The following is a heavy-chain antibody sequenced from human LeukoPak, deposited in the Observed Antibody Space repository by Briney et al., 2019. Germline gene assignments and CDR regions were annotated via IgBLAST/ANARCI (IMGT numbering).Heavy chain of an antibody. J-gene: IGHJ4*02. CDR3: ARVARGYSGYEPYDY. CDR1: GFTFSDYY. V-gene: IGHV3-11*05. CDR2: ISSSSSYT. Sequence: GGSLRLSCAASGFTFSDYYMSWIRQAPGKGLEWVSYISSSSSYTNYADSVKGRFTISRDNAKNSLYLQMNSLRAKDTAVYYCARVARGYSGYEPYDYWGQGTLVTVSS. D-gene: IGHD5-12*01.